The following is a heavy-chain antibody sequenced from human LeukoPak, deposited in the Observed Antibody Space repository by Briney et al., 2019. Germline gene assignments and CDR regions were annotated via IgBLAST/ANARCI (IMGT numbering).Heavy chain of an antibody. J-gene: IGHJ3*01. CDR1: GFTFGNSW. V-gene: IGHV3-74*01. D-gene: IGHD1-14*01. Sequence: GGSLRLSCAASGFTFGNSWVHWVRQAPGKGLVWVSLINADGSTATYANSVKGRFTISRDNARNTLSLQMNSLTIEDTAVYYCVVVVEPPDSDGFDVWGQGTMITVSS. CDR2: INADGSTA. CDR3: VVVVEPPDSDGFDV.